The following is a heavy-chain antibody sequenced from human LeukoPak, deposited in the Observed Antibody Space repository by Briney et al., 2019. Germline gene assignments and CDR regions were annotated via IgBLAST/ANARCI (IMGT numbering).Heavy chain of an antibody. J-gene: IGHJ4*02. Sequence: GGSLRLSCAASGFTFDDYAMHWVRQAPGKGLEWVSGISWNSGSIGYADSVKGRFTISRDNAKNSLYLQMNSLRAEDTALYYCAKARLLLWFGESYYFDYWGQGTLVTVSS. V-gene: IGHV3-9*01. CDR1: GFTFDDYA. CDR2: ISWNSGSI. CDR3: AKARLLLWFGESYYFDY. D-gene: IGHD3-10*01.